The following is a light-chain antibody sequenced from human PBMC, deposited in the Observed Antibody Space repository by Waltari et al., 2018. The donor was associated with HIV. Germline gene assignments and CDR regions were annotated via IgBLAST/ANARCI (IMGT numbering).Light chain of an antibody. J-gene: IGLJ2*01. Sequence: QSALTQPASVSGSPGQSITISCHGTSRDVGGYNYVSWYQQHPGKAPKLMIDEVSNRPSGVSNRFSGSKSGNTASLTISGLQAEDEADYYCSSYTSSSTWVFGGGTKLTVL. V-gene: IGLV2-14*01. CDR2: EVS. CDR1: SRDVGGYNY. CDR3: SSYTSSSTWV.